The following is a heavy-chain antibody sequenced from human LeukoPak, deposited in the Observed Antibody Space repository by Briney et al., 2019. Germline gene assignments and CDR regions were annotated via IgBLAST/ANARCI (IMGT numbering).Heavy chain of an antibody. Sequence: GGSLRLSCAASGFTFSSYGMHWVRQAPGKGLEWVAVIWYDGSNKYYADSVKGRFTISRDNSKNTLYLQMSSLRAEDTAVYYCARVRGASSSSWYFDYWGQGTLVTVSS. J-gene: IGHJ4*02. CDR2: IWYDGSNK. V-gene: IGHV3-33*01. D-gene: IGHD6-13*01. CDR3: ARVRGASSSSWYFDY. CDR1: GFTFSSYG.